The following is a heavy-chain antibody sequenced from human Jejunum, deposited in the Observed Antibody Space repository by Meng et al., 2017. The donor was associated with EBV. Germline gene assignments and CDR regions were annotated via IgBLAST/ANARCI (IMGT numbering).Heavy chain of an antibody. CDR2: TSHRGIT. Sequence: QVQLQESGPRLVXPXXXXXLPCGVSGDSVSTDKGWSWVRQSPGKGLEWIGETSHRGITYYNPSLESRVTISIDTSKSQFSLRLRSVTAADTAVYYCARASWERLLEYWGQGTLVTVSS. CDR1: GDSVSTDKG. D-gene: IGHD1-26*01. V-gene: IGHV4-4*02. CDR3: ARASWERLLEY. J-gene: IGHJ4*02.